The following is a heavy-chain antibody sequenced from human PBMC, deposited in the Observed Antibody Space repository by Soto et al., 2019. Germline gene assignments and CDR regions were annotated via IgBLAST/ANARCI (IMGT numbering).Heavy chain of an antibody. CDR2: IYYSGST. CDR1: GGSISSYY. Sequence: QVQLQESGPGLVKPSETLSLTCTVSGGSISSYYWSWIRQPPGKGLEWIGYIYYSGSTNYNPSLKRRVTISVDTSKNQFSLKLSSVTAADTAVYHCARRWGTTFDYWGQGTLVTVSS. J-gene: IGHJ4*02. D-gene: IGHD3-16*01. CDR3: ARRWGTTFDY. V-gene: IGHV4-59*08.